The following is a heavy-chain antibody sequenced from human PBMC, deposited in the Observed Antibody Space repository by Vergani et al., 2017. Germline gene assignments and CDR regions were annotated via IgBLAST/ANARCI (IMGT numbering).Heavy chain of an antibody. CDR1: GGSISSSSYY. CDR2: IYYSGST. Sequence: QVQLQESGPGLVKPSQTLSLTCTVSGGSISSSSYYWGWIRQPPGKGLEWIGSIYYSGSTYYNPSLKSRVTISVDTSKNQFSLKLSSVTAADTAVYYCARDLRDPTYFDYWGQGTLVTVSS. CDR3: ARDLRDPTYFDY. V-gene: IGHV4-39*07. J-gene: IGHJ4*02.